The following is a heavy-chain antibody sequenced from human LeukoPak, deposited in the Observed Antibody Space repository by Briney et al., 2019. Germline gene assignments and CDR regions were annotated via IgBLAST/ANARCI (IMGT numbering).Heavy chain of an antibody. CDR3: AREGPKVRGPRGFDD. CDR1: GGSISSGGYY. V-gene: IGHV4-31*03. CDR2: FYYRGST. Sequence: PSETLSLTCTVSGGSISSGGYYWSWIRQHPWKGLEWIGYFYYRGSTYYNPSLKSRVTISVDTSKNQCSLKLSSVTAADTAVYYCAREGPKVRGPRGFDDWGQGTLVTVST. D-gene: IGHD3-10*01. J-gene: IGHJ4*02.